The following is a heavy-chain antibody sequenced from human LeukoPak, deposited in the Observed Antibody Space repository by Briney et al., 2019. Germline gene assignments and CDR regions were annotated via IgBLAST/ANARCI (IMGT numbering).Heavy chain of an antibody. Sequence: PGGSLRLSCAASGFTVSSNYMSWVRQAPGKGLEWVSVIYSGGSTYYADSVKGRFTISRDNSKNTLYLQMNSLRAEDTAVYYCARVSGYFSSSWTFDYWGQGTLVTVSS. V-gene: IGHV3-66*01. D-gene: IGHD6-13*01. CDR3: ARVSGYFSSSWTFDY. J-gene: IGHJ4*02. CDR1: GFTVSSNY. CDR2: IYSGGST.